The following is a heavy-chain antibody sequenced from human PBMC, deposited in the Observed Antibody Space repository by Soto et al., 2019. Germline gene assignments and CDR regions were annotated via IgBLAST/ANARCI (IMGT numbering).Heavy chain of an antibody. D-gene: IGHD1-1*01. J-gene: IGHJ4*02. CDR3: ARERERLFDY. V-gene: IGHV3-30*04. CDR1: GLAFSSYA. Sequence: QVQLVESGGGVVQPGRSLRLSCAASGLAFSSYAMHWVRQAPGKGLEWVAVISYDGRNKYYTDSVKGRFTISRDNSKNTLYLQMNSLRAEDTAVYYCARERERLFDYWGQGTLVTVSS. CDR2: ISYDGRNK.